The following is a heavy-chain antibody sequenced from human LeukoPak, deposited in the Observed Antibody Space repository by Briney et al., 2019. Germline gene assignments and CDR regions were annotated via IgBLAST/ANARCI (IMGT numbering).Heavy chain of an antibody. D-gene: IGHD3-22*01. V-gene: IGHV4-39*07. J-gene: IGHJ4*02. CDR1: GGSISSNGYY. Sequence: SETLSLTCTVSGGSISSNGYYWGWIRQPPGKGLEWIGSFYYTGSTFYSPSLKSRVTISVDTSKNQFSLKLSSVTAADTAVYYCARINYFDSSGYFYDDYWGQGTLVTVSS. CDR3: ARINYFDSSGYFYDDY. CDR2: FYYTGST.